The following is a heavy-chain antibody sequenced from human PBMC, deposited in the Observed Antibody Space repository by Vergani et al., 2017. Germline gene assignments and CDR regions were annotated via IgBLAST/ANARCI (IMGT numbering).Heavy chain of an antibody. CDR1: GFTFQAFA. CDR3: VKDNDYDADGPFDL. V-gene: IGHV3-9*01. Sequence: VQLVESGGGLVKPGGSLRLSCTASGFTFQAFAFHWVRQVSGRGLELVSGIDRNYGVKNGNSFEGRFSISRDNAKKAVFLQMNNLRHEDTALYFCVKDNDYDADGPFDLWGRGTLVTVSS. CDR2: IDRNYGVK. D-gene: IGHD3-16*01. J-gene: IGHJ2*01.